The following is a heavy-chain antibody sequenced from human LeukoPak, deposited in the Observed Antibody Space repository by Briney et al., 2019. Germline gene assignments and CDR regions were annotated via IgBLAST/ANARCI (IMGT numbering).Heavy chain of an antibody. CDR2: ILYDGSNK. CDR1: GFTFSGYG. V-gene: IGHV3-30*18. CDR3: AKDRNYYDSSGYYPGADY. J-gene: IGHJ4*02. Sequence: GGSLRLSCAASGFTFSGYGMHWVRQAPGKGLEWVAVILYDGSNKYYADSVKGRFTISRDNSKNTLYLQMSSLGAEDTAVYYCAKDRNYYDSSGYYPGADYWGQGTLVTVSS. D-gene: IGHD3-22*01.